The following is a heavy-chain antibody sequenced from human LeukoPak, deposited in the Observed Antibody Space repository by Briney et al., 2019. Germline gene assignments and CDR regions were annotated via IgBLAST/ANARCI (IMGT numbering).Heavy chain of an antibody. Sequence: GGSLRLSCADSGFTFSNHWMSWVRQAPGKGLEWVANIKQDGSEKYYVDSVKGRFTISRDNAKNSLYLQMNSLRAEDTAVYYCARVDTRKAFDIWGQGTMVTVSS. D-gene: IGHD2-15*01. J-gene: IGHJ3*02. CDR1: GFTFSNHW. CDR3: ARVDTRKAFDI. V-gene: IGHV3-7*01. CDR2: IKQDGSEK.